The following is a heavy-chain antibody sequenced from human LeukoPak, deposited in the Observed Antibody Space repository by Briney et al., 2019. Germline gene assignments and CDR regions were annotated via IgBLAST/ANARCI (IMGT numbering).Heavy chain of an antibody. V-gene: IGHV3-7*01. CDR3: ARDLGVCSGGTCYSVYDY. J-gene: IGHJ4*02. CDR2: IKEDGSEK. Sequence: GGSLRPSCAASGFVVSRYWMSWVRQAPGKGLEWVADIKEDGSEKHCVDSVKGRFTISRDNAENSLYLQMNSLRAEDTAIYYCARDLGVCSGGTCYSVYDYWGQGTLVTVSS. CDR1: GFVVSRYW. D-gene: IGHD2-15*01.